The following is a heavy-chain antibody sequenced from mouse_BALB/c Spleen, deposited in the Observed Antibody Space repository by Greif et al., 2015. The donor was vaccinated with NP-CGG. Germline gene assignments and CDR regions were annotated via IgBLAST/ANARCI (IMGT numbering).Heavy chain of an antibody. CDR1: GFTFSSYT. Sequence: EVKVVESGGGLVKPGGSLKLSCAASGFTFSSYTMSWVRQTPEKRLEWVATISSGGSYTYYPDSVKGRFTISRDNAKNTLYLQMSSVKSEDTAMYYFTRGGCSYAVDYWCQRTSVPVSS. CDR3: TRGGCSYAVDY. J-gene: IGHJ4*01. V-gene: IGHV5-6-4*01. CDR2: ISSGGSYT.